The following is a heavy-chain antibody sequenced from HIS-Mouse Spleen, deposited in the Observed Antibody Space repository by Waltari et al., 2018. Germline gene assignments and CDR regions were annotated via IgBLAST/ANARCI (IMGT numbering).Heavy chain of an antibody. CDR3: ARGASAFDI. CDR2: IYYRGST. J-gene: IGHJ3*02. Sequence: QLQLQESGPGLVKPSETLSLTCTVSGGSISSSSYYWGGIRQPPGKGVEWIGSIYYRGSTYYNPSLKSRVTISVDTSKNQFSLKLSSVTAADTAVYYCARGASAFDIWGQGTMVTVSS. V-gene: IGHV4-39*07. CDR1: GGSISSSSYY.